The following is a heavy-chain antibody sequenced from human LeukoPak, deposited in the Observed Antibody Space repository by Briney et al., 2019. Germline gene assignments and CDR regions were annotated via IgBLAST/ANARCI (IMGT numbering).Heavy chain of an antibody. V-gene: IGHV1-69*04. CDR2: IIPILGIA. Sequence: SVKVSCKASGGTFSSYAISWVRQAPGQGLEWMGRIIPILGIANYAQKFQGRVTITADKSTSTAYMELSSLRSEDTAVYYCARAISGGAAMIGWGQGTLVTVSS. D-gene: IGHD2-2*01. J-gene: IGHJ4*02. CDR1: GGTFSSYA. CDR3: ARAISGGAAMIG.